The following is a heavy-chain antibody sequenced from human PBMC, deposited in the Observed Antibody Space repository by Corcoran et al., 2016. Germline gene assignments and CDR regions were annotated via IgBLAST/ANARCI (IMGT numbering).Heavy chain of an antibody. V-gene: IGHV3-15*01. CDR3: TTVPRIGSSSSDVYYYYGMDV. CDR2: IKSKTDGGTT. Sequence: EVQLVESGGGLVKPGGSLRLSCAASGVTFSNAWMSWVRQAPGKGLEWVGRIKSKTDGGTTDYAAPVKGRFTISRDDSKNTLYLQMNSLKTEDTAVYYCTTVPRIGSSSSDVYYYYGMDVWGQGTTVTVSS. D-gene: IGHD6-6*01. CDR1: GVTFSNAW. J-gene: IGHJ6*02.